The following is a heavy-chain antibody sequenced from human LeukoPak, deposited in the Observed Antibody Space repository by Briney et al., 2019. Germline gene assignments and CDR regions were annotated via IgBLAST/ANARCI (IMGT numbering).Heavy chain of an antibody. J-gene: IGHJ4*02. CDR1: GYTLTELS. V-gene: IGHV1-24*01. CDR3: AADPGTGYYFDY. Sequence: GASVKVSCKVSGYTLTELSMHWVRQAPGKGLEWMGGFDPEDGETIYAQKFQGRVTMTEDTSTDTAYMELSSLRSEDTAAYYCAADPGTGYYFDYWGQGTLVTVSS. CDR2: FDPEDGET. D-gene: IGHD3-10*01.